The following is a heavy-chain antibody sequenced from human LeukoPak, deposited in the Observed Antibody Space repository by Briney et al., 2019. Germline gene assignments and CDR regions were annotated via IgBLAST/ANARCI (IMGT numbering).Heavy chain of an antibody. V-gene: IGHV3-30-3*01. J-gene: IGHJ4*02. Sequence: GRSLRLSCAASGFTFSSYAMHWVRQAPGKGLKWVAVISYDGSNKYYEDSVKGRFTISRDNSKNTLYLQMNSLRAEDTAVYYCARDAGEVGADYFDYWGQGTLVTVSS. CDR2: ISYDGSNK. CDR1: GFTFSSYA. CDR3: ARDAGEVGADYFDY. D-gene: IGHD1-26*01.